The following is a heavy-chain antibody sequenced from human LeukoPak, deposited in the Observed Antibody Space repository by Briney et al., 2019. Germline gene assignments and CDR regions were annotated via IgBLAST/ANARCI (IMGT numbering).Heavy chain of an antibody. D-gene: IGHD6-6*01. CDR2: IYTSGST. CDR1: GGSISSYY. CDR3: ARLNLAAREDY. J-gene: IGHJ4*02. Sequence: PSETLPLTCTVSGGSISSYYWSWIRQPPGKGLEWIGYIYTSGSTNYNPSLKSRVTISVDTSKNQFSLKLSSVTAADTAVYYCARLNLAAREDYWGQGTLVTVSS. V-gene: IGHV4-4*09.